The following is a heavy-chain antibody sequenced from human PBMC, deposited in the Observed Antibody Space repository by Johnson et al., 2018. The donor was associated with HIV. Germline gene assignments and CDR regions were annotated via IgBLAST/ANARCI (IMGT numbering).Heavy chain of an antibody. Sequence: QVQLVESGGGVVQPGRSLRLSCVASGFTFRARQAPGKGLEWVSVIYSGGSTYYADSVKGRFTISRDNSKNTVYLQMNSLRPEDTAVYYCAKDQVLPYWGQGTMVTVSS. CDR1: GFTFR. CDR2: IYSGGST. D-gene: IGHD2/OR15-2a*01. V-gene: IGHV3-NL1*01. J-gene: IGHJ3*01. CDR3: AKDQVLPY.